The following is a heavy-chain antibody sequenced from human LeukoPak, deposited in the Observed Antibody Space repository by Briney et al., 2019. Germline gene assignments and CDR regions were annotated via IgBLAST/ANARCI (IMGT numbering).Heavy chain of an antibody. J-gene: IGHJ6*03. Sequence: GGSLRLSCAASGFTFSSYGMHWVRQAPGKGLEWVAFIRYDGSNKYYADSVKGRFTISRDNSKNTLYLQMNSLRAGDTAVYYCAKSSGSGRGYYYYMDVWGKGTTVTVSS. CDR1: GFTFSSYG. CDR3: AKSSGSGRGYYYYMDV. V-gene: IGHV3-30*02. D-gene: IGHD3-10*01. CDR2: IRYDGSNK.